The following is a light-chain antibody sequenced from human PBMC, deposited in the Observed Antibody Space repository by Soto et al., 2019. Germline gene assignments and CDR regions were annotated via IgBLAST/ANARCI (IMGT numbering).Light chain of an antibody. CDR2: ENN. J-gene: IGLJ2*01. Sequence: NFMLTQPHSVSESPGKTLSISCTRSSGSIANNYVQWYQQRPGSAPTTVIYENNQRLSGVPDRFSGSTDGSSNSASLTISGLQTEDEADYYCQSYDSDFVVFGGGTQPTVL. CDR1: SGSIANNY. V-gene: IGLV6-57*04. CDR3: QSYDSDFVV.